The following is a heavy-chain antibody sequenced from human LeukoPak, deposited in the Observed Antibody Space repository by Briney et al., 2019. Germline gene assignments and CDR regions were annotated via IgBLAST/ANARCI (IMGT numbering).Heavy chain of an antibody. D-gene: IGHD1/OR15-1a*01. CDR3: ARIKNSNFAY. CDR1: GFTFSTYW. Sequence: GGSLRLSCAASGFTFSTYWMSWVRQAPGKGLEWVAKVKEDGSQKYYVDSVKGRFTISRDNAKNALYLQMNSLRAEDTAVYYCARIKNSNFAYWGQGTLVTGSS. J-gene: IGHJ4*02. V-gene: IGHV3-7*01. CDR2: VKEDGSQK.